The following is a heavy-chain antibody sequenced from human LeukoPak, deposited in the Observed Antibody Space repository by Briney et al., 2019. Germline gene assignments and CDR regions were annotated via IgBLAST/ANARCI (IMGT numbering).Heavy chain of an antibody. V-gene: IGHV6-1*01. CDR1: GDSVSSNSVT. CDR2: TYYRSTWYN. Sequence: SQTLSLTCVISGDSVSSNSVTWNWIRQSPSRGLEWLGRTYYRSTWYNDYAVSVRGRITVNPDTSKNLFSLHLNSVTPEDTAVYYCARRLTQYDCFDPWGQGILVTVSS. CDR3: ARRLTQYDCFDP. D-gene: IGHD2-2*01. J-gene: IGHJ5*02.